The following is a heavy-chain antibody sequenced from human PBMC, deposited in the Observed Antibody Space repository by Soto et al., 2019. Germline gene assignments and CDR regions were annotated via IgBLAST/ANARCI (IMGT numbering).Heavy chain of an antibody. J-gene: IGHJ6*02. CDR3: ARDRGYSSSSMDV. CDR2: IWYAGSNK. V-gene: IGHV3-33*01. Sequence: VAVIWYAGSNKYYADSVKGRFTISRDNSKNTLYLQMNSLRAEDTAVYYCARDRGYSSSSMDVWGQGTTVTVSS. D-gene: IGHD6-6*01.